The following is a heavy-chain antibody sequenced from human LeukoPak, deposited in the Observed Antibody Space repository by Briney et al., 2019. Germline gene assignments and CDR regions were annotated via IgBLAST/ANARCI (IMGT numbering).Heavy chain of an antibody. CDR1: GFTFSSYS. CDR3: ARARFHGSGAPKYDY. D-gene: IGHD3-10*01. J-gene: IGHJ4*02. Sequence: KSGGSLSLPCAASGFTFSSYSMNWVRQAPGKGLELVSSISISTTKIYYADSVKGRFTISRDNAKNSLYLQMNSLRVEDTAVYYCARARFHGSGAPKYDYWGQGTLVTVSS. V-gene: IGHV3-21*01. CDR2: ISISTTKI.